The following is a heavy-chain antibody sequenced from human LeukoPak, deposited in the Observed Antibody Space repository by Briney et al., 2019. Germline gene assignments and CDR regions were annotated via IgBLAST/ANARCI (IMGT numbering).Heavy chain of an antibody. CDR2: IYHSGRA. CDR3: ARSGSTDFDY. J-gene: IGHJ4*02. Sequence: SETLSLTCAVYGGSFSGYYWSWIRQPPGNGLEWLGYIYHSGRASYNPSLKSRVTISLDRSRNHVSLNLTSVTAADTAVYYCARSGSTDFDYWGQGTLVTVSS. CDR1: GGSFSGYY. V-gene: IGHV4-34*01. D-gene: IGHD5-12*01.